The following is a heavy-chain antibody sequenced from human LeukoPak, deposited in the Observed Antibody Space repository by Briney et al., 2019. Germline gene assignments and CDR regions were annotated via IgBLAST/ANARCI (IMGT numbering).Heavy chain of an antibody. CDR2: IYYSGST. D-gene: IGHD6-19*01. CDR1: GGSISSYY. Sequence: SETLSLTCTVSGGSISSYYWSWIRQPPGKGLEWIGYIYYSGSTNYNPSLKSRVTISVDTPKNQFSLKLSSVTAADTAVYYCARTGWYEASYYFDYWGQGTLVTVSS. CDR3: ARTGWYEASYYFDY. J-gene: IGHJ4*02. V-gene: IGHV4-59*01.